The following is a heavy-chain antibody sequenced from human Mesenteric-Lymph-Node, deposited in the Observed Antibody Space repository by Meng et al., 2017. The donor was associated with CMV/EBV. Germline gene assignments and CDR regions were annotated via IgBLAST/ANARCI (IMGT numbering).Heavy chain of an antibody. CDR1: GYSISSGYY. CDR2: IYHSGST. CDR3: ATAAVVPSASDGFDI. D-gene: IGHD2-2*01. J-gene: IGHJ3*02. Sequence: SETLSLTCTVSGYSISSGYYWGWIRQPPGKGREWIGNIYHSGSTYYNPSIKSRVTISVDTSKNHFSLELSSVTAADTAVYYCATAAVVPSASDGFDIWGQGTMVTVSS. V-gene: IGHV4-38-2*02.